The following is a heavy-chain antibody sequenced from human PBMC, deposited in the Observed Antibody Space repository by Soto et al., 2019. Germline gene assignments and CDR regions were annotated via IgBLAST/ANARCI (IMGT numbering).Heavy chain of an antibody. J-gene: IGHJ4*02. V-gene: IGHV4-39*01. CDR2: ISYSGIT. CDR1: GVSITNSPSY. Sequence: PSETLSLTCTVSGVSITNSPSYVGWIRRPPGKGLEWIGTISYSGITYYNPSLKGRVTISVDTSKNQFSLKLTCVTAADTGVYYCARHGSNWGQGTLVTVSS. CDR3: ARHGSN.